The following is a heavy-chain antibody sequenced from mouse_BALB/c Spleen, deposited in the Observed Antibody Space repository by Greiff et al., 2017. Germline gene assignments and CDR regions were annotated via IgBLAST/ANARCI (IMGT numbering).Heavy chain of an antibody. D-gene: IGHD2-1*01. Sequence: EVQRVESGGGLVQPGGSRKLSCAASGFTFSSFGMHWVRQAPEKGLEWVAYISSGSSTIYYADTVKGRFTISRDNPKNTLFLQMTSLRSEDTAMYYCARGYGNSYFDYWGQGTTLTVSS. J-gene: IGHJ2*01. CDR2: ISSGSSTI. CDR3: ARGYGNSYFDY. CDR1: GFTFSSFG. V-gene: IGHV5-17*02.